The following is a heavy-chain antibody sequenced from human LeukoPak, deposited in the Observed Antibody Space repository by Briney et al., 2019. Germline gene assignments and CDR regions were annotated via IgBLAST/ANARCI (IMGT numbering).Heavy chain of an antibody. D-gene: IGHD4-17*01. CDR3: ARDLYGDYEEQWLDP. V-gene: IGHV4-4*07. CDR1: GGPISSYY. CDR2: IYTSGST. Sequence: SETLSLTCTVSGGPISSYYWSWIRQPAGKGLEWIGRIYTSGSTNYNPSLTSRVTMSVDTSKNQFSLKLSSVTAADTAVYYCARDLYGDYEEQWLDPWGQGTLVTVSS. J-gene: IGHJ5*02.